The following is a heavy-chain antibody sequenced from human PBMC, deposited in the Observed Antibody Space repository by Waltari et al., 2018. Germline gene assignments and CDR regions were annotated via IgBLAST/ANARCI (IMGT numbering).Heavy chain of an antibody. V-gene: IGHV3-48*03. J-gene: IGHJ4*02. Sequence: EVQLVESGGGLVQPGGSLRLSCAASGFTFSSYEMNWVRQAPGKGLECVSYISSSGSTIYYADSVKGRFTISRDNAKNSLYLQMNSLRAEDTAVYYCAFIAAAGPDFDYWGQGALVTVSS. CDR2: ISSSGSTI. CDR1: GFTFSSYE. D-gene: IGHD6-13*01. CDR3: AFIAAAGPDFDY.